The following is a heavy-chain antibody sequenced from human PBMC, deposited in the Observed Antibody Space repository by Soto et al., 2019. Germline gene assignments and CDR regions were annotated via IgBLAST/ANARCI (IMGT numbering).Heavy chain of an antibody. J-gene: IGHJ4*02. Sequence: SETLSLTCTVSGGSISSHYWSWIRQPPGKGLEWIGYIYYSGSTNYNPSLQSRVTISVDTSKNQFSLHLSSVTDADTAVYYCAGSRITATRSDYWGQGTLVTVSS. CDR2: IYYSGST. D-gene: IGHD1-20*01. V-gene: IGHV4-59*08. CDR3: AGSRITATRSDY. CDR1: GGSISSHY.